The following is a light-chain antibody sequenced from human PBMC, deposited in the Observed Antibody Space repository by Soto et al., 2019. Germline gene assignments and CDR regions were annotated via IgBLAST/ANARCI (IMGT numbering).Light chain of an antibody. CDR3: QQSYSTLGLT. CDR2: AAS. CDR1: QSITSY. J-gene: IGKJ4*01. Sequence: DIQMTQSPSSLSASVGDRVTITCRASQSITSYLNWYQQKPGKAPKLLIYAASSLQSGGPSRFSGSGSGTDFTLTIISLQPEDFATYYCQQSYSTLGLTFGGGTKVEIK. V-gene: IGKV1-39*01.